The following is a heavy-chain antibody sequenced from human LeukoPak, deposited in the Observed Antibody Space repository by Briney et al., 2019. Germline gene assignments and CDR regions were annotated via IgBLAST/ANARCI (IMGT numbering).Heavy chain of an antibody. V-gene: IGHV3-11*01. CDR3: ASHSSGWYIS. CDR2: ISSSGSTI. Sequence: GGSLRLSCSASGFTFSDHYMSWIRQAPGKGLEWVSYISSSGSTIYYADSVKGRFTVSRDNAKNSLYLQMNSLRAEDTAMYYCASHSSGWYISWGQGTLVTVSS. CDR1: GFTFSDHY. D-gene: IGHD6-19*01. J-gene: IGHJ4*02.